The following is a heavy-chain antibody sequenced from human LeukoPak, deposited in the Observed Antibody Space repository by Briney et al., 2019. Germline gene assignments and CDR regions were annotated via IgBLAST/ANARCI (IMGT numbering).Heavy chain of an antibody. CDR3: ATTEGVTDKWLDP. CDR1: GFTFTTRG. Sequence: GGTLRLSCAASGFTFTTRGMHWVRQAPGKGPQWVAFAGNDGRIKYNENSVEGRFTISRDNSKNTLYLQMNSLRPEDTAVYYCATTEGVTDKWLDPWGQGTQVTVSS. D-gene: IGHD2-8*01. CDR2: AGNDGRIK. V-gene: IGHV3-30*02. J-gene: IGHJ5*02.